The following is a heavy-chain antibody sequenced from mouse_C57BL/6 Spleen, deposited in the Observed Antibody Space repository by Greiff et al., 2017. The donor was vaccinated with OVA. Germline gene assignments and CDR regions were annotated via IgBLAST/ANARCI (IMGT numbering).Heavy chain of an antibody. CDR3: AKDLPRDAMDY. Sequence: LQESGPELVKPGASVKLSCKASGYTFTSYDINWVKQRPGQGLEWIGWIYPRDGSTKYNEKFKGKATLTVDTSSSTAYMELHSLTSEDSAVYFCAKDLPRDAMDYWGQGTSVTVSS. J-gene: IGHJ4*01. D-gene: IGHD3-3*01. V-gene: IGHV1-85*01. CDR2: IYPRDGST. CDR1: GYTFTSYD.